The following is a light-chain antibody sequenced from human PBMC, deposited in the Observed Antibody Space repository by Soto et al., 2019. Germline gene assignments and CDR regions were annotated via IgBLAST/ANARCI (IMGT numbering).Light chain of an antibody. V-gene: IGKV3D-7*01. CDR1: QSVSSNY. CDR3: QHYDEWPWT. CDR2: GAS. J-gene: IGKJ1*01. Sequence: IVFTQSPGTLSLSPGERASLSGGTSQSVSSNYLCWCLRKPCQAPSLLIFGASTRAAGIPARFSGSGSGTNLTLTISSLQSEDFAVYHCQHYDEWPWTFGQGTKVDIK.